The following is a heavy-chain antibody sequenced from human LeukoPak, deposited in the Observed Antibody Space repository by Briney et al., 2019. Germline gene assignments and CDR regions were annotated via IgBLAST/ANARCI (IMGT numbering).Heavy chain of an antibody. J-gene: IGHJ4*02. CDR1: GFTFDDYG. V-gene: IGHV3-20*04. Sequence: PGGSLRLSCAASGFTFDDYGMSWVRQAPGKGLEWVSGINWNGGSTGYADSVKGRFTISRDNAKNSLYLQTNSLRAEDTALYYCVRFRGYSSSWYGPKAFDYWGQGTLVTVSS. CDR3: VRFRGYSSSWYGPKAFDY. D-gene: IGHD6-13*01. CDR2: INWNGGST.